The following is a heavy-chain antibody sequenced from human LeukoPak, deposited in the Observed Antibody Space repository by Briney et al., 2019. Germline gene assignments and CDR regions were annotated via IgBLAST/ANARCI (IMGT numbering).Heavy chain of an antibody. Sequence: GGSLRLSCAASGFTFSSYGMHWVRQAPGQGLEWMGWINPNSGGTNYAQKFQGRVTMTRDTSISTAYMELSRLRSDDTAVYYCARDAEYSSGWTWDYWGQGTLVTVSS. CDR1: GFTFSSYG. J-gene: IGHJ4*02. V-gene: IGHV1-2*02. D-gene: IGHD6-19*01. CDR2: INPNSGGT. CDR3: ARDAEYSSGWTWDY.